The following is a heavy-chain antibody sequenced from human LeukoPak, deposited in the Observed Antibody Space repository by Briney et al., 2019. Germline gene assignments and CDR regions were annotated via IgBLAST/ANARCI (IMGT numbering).Heavy chain of an antibody. CDR1: GFTLTNYA. Sequence: GESLRLSCVVSGFTLTNYALHWVRQAPGKGLGWVAVISYAGTNKYYADSAKGRFTISRDISKNTVYLHMDSLRDGDTAVYFCARGGYYYDTTGSPGDYWGQGTLVTVSS. CDR2: ISYAGTNK. J-gene: IGHJ4*02. D-gene: IGHD3-22*01. V-gene: IGHV3-30-3*01. CDR3: ARGGYYYDTTGSPGDY.